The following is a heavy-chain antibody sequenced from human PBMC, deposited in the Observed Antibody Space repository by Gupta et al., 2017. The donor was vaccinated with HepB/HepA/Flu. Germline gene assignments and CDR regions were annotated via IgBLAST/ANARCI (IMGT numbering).Heavy chain of an antibody. D-gene: IGHD2-2*02. J-gene: IGHJ6*03. V-gene: IGHV1-2*02. CDR2: INPNSGGT. CDR3: ARGYCSSTSCYSGADMDV. Sequence: QVQLVQSGAEVKKPGASVKVSCKASGYTFTGYYMHWVRQAPGQGLEWMGWINPNSGGTNYAQKFQGRVTMTRDTSISTAYMELSRLRSDDTAVYYCARGYCSSTSCYSGADMDVWGKGTTVTVSS. CDR1: GYTFTGYY.